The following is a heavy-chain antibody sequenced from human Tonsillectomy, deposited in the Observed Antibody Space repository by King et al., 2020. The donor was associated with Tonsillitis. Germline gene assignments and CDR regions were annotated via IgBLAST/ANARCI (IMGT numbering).Heavy chain of an antibody. J-gene: IGHJ4*02. CDR2: MRYSIIAI. Sequence: VQLVESGGGLVQPGWSLRLSCAASGYTFSVYSMNWVRQAAGKGLEWCSSMRYSIIAIYYPGSVKGRFTISRDNAKNSLYLQMNSLRADDTAVYYCARGDQMDYWGQGTLVTVSS. CDR1: GYTFSVYS. V-gene: IGHV3-48*01. D-gene: IGHD1-26*01. CDR3: ARGDQMDY.